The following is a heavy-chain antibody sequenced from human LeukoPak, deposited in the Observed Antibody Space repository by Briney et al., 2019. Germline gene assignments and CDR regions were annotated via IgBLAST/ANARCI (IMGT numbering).Heavy chain of an antibody. J-gene: IGHJ4*02. D-gene: IGHD3-16*02. CDR1: GGSISSYY. V-gene: IGHV4-4*07. Sequence: PSETLSLTCTVSGGSISSYYWSWIRQPAGKGLEWIGRIYTSGSTNYNPSLKSRVTMSVDTSKNQFSLKLSSVTAADTAVYYCARDRSMITFGGVIVFLDYWGQGTLVTVSS. CDR2: IYTSGST. CDR3: ARDRSMITFGGVIVFLDY.